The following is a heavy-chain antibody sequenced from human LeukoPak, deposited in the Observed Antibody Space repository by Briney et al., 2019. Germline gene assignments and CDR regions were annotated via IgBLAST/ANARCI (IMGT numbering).Heavy chain of an antibody. CDR2: ISAYNGNT. CDR3: AREGQQLPQYYFDY. CDR1: GYTFTSYG. V-gene: IGHV1-18*01. D-gene: IGHD6-13*01. J-gene: IGHJ4*02. Sequence: GASVTVSCKASGYTFTSYGISWVRQAPGQGLEWMGWISAYNGNTNYAQKLQGRVTMTTDTSTSTAYMELRSLRSDDTAVYYCAREGQQLPQYYFDYWGQGTLVTVSS.